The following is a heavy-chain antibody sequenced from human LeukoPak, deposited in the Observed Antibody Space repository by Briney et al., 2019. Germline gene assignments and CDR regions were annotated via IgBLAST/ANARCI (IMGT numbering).Heavy chain of an antibody. D-gene: IGHD2-2*01. J-gene: IGHJ4*02. Sequence: GGSLRLSCAASGFTVSGNYMSWVRRAPGKGLEWVSVIYSGGSTYYADSVKGRFTISRDNSKNTLCLQMNSLRAEDTAVYYCARAPFSTYPLDYWGQGTLVTVSS. CDR1: GFTVSGNY. V-gene: IGHV3-53*01. CDR3: ARAPFSTYPLDY. CDR2: IYSGGST.